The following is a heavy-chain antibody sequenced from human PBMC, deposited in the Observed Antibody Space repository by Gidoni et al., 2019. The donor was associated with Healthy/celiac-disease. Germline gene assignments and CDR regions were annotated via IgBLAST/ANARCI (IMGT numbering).Heavy chain of an antibody. Sequence: EVQLVESGGGLVQPGGSLRLSCAASGFTFSSYSMHWVRQAPGKGLEWVSYISSSSSTIYYADSVKGRFTISRDNAKNSLYLQMNSLRAEDTAVYYCARDSYCSSTSCYRIAAAVIDYWGQGTLVTVSS. CDR3: ARDSYCSSTSCYRIAAAVIDY. CDR1: GFTFSSYS. V-gene: IGHV3-48*01. J-gene: IGHJ4*02. CDR2: ISSSSSTI. D-gene: IGHD2-2*01.